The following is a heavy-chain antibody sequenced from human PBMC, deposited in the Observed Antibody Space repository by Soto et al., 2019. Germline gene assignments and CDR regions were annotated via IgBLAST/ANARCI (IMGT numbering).Heavy chain of an antibody. Sequence: PGGALKISCKGSGYSFTSHWIGWVRQMPGKGLEWMGIIYPGDSDTRYSPSFQGQVTISADKSISTAYLQWSSLKASDTAMYYCARQEQQTSYYYYGMDVWGQGTTVTVSS. CDR1: GYSFTSHW. D-gene: IGHD6-13*01. V-gene: IGHV5-51*01. J-gene: IGHJ6*02. CDR3: ARQEQQTSYYYYGMDV. CDR2: IYPGDSDT.